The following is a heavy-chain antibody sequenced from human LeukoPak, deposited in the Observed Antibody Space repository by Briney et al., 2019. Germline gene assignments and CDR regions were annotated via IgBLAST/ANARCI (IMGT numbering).Heavy chain of an antibody. CDR2: ISYDGSNK. CDR1: GFTFSSYS. CDR3: AREYSYGLGSRPYPFDY. D-gene: IGHD5-18*01. V-gene: IGHV3-30*03. J-gene: IGHJ4*02. Sequence: GGSLRLSCAASGFTFSSYSMNWVRQAPGKGLEWVAVISYDGSNKYYADSVKGRFTISRDNSKNTLYLQMNSLRAEDTAVYYCAREYSYGLGSRPYPFDYWGQGTLVTVSS.